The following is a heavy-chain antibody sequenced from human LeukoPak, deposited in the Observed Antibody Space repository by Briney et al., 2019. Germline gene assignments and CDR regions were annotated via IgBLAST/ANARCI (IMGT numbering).Heavy chain of an antibody. D-gene: IGHD6-13*01. CDR1: GFTFSTYG. CDR3: AKAFREFGSSSYSSFDI. J-gene: IGHJ3*02. Sequence: GRSLRLSCAASGFTFSTYGMHWVRQAPGKGLEWVSLISYDGSSIYYADSVKGRFTISRDNSKNILYLQMNSLRSEDTAVYYCAKAFREFGSSSYSSFDIWGRGTLVTVSS. CDR2: ISYDGSSI. V-gene: IGHV3-30*18.